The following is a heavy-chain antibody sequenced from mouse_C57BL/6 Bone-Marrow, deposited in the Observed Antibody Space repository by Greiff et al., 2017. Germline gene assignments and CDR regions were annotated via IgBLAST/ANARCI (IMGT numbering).Heavy chain of an antibody. CDR2: IYPSDSET. J-gene: IGHJ1*03. V-gene: IGHV1-61*01. CDR3: ALYGSSRYFDV. Sequence: QVQLQQPGAELVRPGSSVKLSCKASGYTFTSYWMDWVKQRPGQGLEWIGNIYPSDSETHYNQKFKDKATLTVDKYSSTAYMQLSSLTSEDSAVYYCALYGSSRYFDVWGTGTTVTVSS. D-gene: IGHD1-1*01. CDR1: GYTFTSYW.